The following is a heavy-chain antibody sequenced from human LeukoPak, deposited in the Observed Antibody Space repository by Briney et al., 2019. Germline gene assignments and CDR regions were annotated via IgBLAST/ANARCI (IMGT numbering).Heavy chain of an antibody. J-gene: IGHJ4*02. CDR1: GFTFSSYA. D-gene: IGHD5-12*01. V-gene: IGHV3-23*01. Sequence: PGGSLRLSCAASGFTFSSYAMSWVRQAPGKGLEWVSAISGSGGSTYYADSVKGRFTISRDNSKNTLYLQMNSLRAEDTAVYYCARGRGYIGYDSRFLWGQGTLVTVSS. CDR3: ARGRGYIGYDSRFL. CDR2: ISGSGGST.